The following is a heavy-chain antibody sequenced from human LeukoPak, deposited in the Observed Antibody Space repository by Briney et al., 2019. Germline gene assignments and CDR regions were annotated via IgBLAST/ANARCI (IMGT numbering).Heavy chain of an antibody. CDR2: ISGSGGST. Sequence: GGSLRLYCAASRFTFSSYAMSWVRQAPGKGLEWVLAISGSGGSTYYADSVKGRFTISRDNSKNTLYLQMNSLRAEDTAVYYCAKSKVFTDYFDYWGQGTLVTVSS. D-gene: IGHD2-8*01. CDR1: RFTFSSYA. J-gene: IGHJ4*02. V-gene: IGHV3-23*01. CDR3: AKSKVFTDYFDY.